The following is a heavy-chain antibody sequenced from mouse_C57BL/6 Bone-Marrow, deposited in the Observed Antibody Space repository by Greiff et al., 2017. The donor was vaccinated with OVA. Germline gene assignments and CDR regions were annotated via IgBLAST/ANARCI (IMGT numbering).Heavy chain of an antibody. CDR2: IDPSDSYT. D-gene: IGHD3-2*02. J-gene: IGHJ3*01. Sequence: QVQLQQSGAELVRPGTSVKLSCKASGYTFTSYWMHWVKQRPGQGLEWIGVIDPSDSYTNYTQKFKGKATLTVDTSSSTAYMQLSSLTSEASAVYYCARVAAQATAWFAYWGQGTLVTVSA. CDR1: GYTFTSYW. CDR3: ARVAAQATAWFAY. V-gene: IGHV1-59*01.